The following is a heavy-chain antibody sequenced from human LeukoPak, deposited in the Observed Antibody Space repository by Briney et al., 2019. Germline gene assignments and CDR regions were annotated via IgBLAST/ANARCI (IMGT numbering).Heavy chain of an antibody. J-gene: IGHJ5*02. CDR1: GGSISSSSYY. CDR3: AKSSGYSSSGGLNWFDT. Sequence: PSETLSLTCTVSGGSISSSSYYWGWIRQPPGKGLEWIGSIYYSGSTYYNPSLKNRVTISVDTSKNQFSLKLSSVTAADTAVYYCAKSSGYSSSGGLNWFDTWGQGTLVTVSS. CDR2: IYYSGST. D-gene: IGHD6-13*01. V-gene: IGHV4-39*01.